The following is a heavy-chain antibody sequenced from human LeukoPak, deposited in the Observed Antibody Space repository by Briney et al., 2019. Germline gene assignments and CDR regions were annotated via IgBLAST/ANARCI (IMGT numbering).Heavy chain of an antibody. CDR2: ISSSSSYI. CDR1: GFTFSSYT. V-gene: IGHV3-21*01. Sequence: GGSLRLSCAASGFTFSSYTMNWVRQAPGKGLEWVSSISSSSSYIYYADSVKGRFTFSRDNAKNSLYLQMNSLRAEDTAVYYCARDPYNGSYGDDYYYYMDVWGKGTTVTISS. CDR3: ARDPYNGSYGDDYYYYMDV. D-gene: IGHD1-26*01. J-gene: IGHJ6*03.